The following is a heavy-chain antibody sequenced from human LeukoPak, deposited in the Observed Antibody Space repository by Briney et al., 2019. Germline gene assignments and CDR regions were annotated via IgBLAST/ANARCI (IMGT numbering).Heavy chain of an antibody. Sequence: SETLSLTCGVYGGSFSAYYWSWIRQPPGEGLEWIGEINHSGTTYFNPSLKSRVTISVDTSKEQFSLRLSSVTAADTAVYYCARVAATGTDPGPFDIWGQGTMVTVSS. CDR3: ARVAATGTDPGPFDI. V-gene: IGHV4-34*01. J-gene: IGHJ3*02. D-gene: IGHD6-13*01. CDR1: GGSFSAYY. CDR2: INHSGTT.